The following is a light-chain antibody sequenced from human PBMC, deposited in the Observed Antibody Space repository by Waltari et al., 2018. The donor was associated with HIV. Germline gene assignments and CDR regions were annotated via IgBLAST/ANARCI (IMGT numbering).Light chain of an antibody. V-gene: IGKV3-15*01. CDR1: QSVNSN. CDR3: QHYNNRPPWT. Sequence: EIVMTQSPGTLSVSPGERATLSCRASQSVNSNLAWFQQKPGQAPRLLIYGASTRATGIPARFSGSGSGTEFTLTISSLQSEDFAVYYCQHYNNRPPWTFGQGTKVEIK. J-gene: IGKJ1*01. CDR2: GAS.